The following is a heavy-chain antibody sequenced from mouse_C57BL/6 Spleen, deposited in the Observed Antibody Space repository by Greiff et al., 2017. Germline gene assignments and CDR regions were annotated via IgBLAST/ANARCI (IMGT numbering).Heavy chain of an antibody. Sequence: VQLQQSGAELVRPGASVKLFCTASVFNIKAYYMHWVKQRPEQGLEWIGRIDPEDGDTEFAPKFQDKATMTADTYSNTAYPQHSSLTSEDTAVYYGTTVTTAYFDDWGQGTTLTVAS. CDR3: TTVTTAYFDD. V-gene: IGHV14-1*01. D-gene: IGHD1-2*01. CDR1: VFNIKAYY. CDR2: IDPEDGDT. J-gene: IGHJ2*01.